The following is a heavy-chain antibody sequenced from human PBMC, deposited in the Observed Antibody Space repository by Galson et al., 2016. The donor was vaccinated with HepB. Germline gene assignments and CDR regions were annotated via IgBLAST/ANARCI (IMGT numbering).Heavy chain of an antibody. CDR3: ASEGTDCSDGICYPGPFGY. J-gene: IGHJ4*02. V-gene: IGHV4-39*01. D-gene: IGHD2-15*01. CDR1: GGSITTSRYH. Sequence: ETLSLTCTVSGGSITTSRYHWGWIRQPPGEGLEWIGSIYHSGRTYNNPSLKSRVPISIDTSKNQFSLKVTSVTASDSAVDYCASEGTDCSDGICYPGPFGYWGQGTLVPLSS. CDR2: IYHSGRT.